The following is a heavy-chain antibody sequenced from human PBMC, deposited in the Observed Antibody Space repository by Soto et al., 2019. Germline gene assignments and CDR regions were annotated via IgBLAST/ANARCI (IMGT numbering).Heavy chain of an antibody. J-gene: IGHJ4*02. CDR3: AGATYYYDSSGHFDY. CDR2: IIPIFGTA. V-gene: IGHV1-69*06. D-gene: IGHD3-22*01. CDR1: GGTFSSYA. Sequence: SVKVSCKASGGTFSSYAISWVRQAPGQGLEWMGGIIPIFGTANYAQKFQGRVTITAGKSTSTAYMELSSLRSEDTAVYYCAGATYYYDSSGHFDYWGQGTLVTVSS.